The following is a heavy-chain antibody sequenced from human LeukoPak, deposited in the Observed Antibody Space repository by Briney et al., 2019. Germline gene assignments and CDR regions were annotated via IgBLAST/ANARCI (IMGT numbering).Heavy chain of an antibody. V-gene: IGHV1-46*01. J-gene: IGHJ3*02. D-gene: IGHD4/OR15-4a*01. CDR3: ARATWYGGNPSGAFDI. CDR1: GYTFTNYH. CDR2: INPSGGST. Sequence: ASVKVSCKASGYTFTNYHLHWVRQAPGQGLEWMGIINPSGGSTSYAQKFQDRVTMTRDTSTSTVYMELNSLRSEDTAVYYCARATWYGGNPSGAFDIWGQGTMVTFSS.